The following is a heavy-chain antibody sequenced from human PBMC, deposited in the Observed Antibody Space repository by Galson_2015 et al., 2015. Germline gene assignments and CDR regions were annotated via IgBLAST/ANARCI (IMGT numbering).Heavy chain of an antibody. CDR1: GFTFSNAW. CDR3: TTDRGTFRGNWFDP. Sequence: SLRLSCAASGFTFSNAWMSWVRQAPGKGLEWVGRIKGKTDGGTTDYAAPVKGRFTISREDSKNTLYLQMNSLKTEDTAVYYCTTDRGTFRGNWFDPWGQGTLVPVSS. D-gene: IGHD3-10*01. CDR2: IKGKTDGGTT. V-gene: IGHV3-15*01. J-gene: IGHJ5*02.